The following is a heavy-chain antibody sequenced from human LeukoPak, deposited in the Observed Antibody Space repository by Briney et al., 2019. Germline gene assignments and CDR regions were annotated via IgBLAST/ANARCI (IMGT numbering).Heavy chain of an antibody. D-gene: IGHD3-10*01. CDR1: GYTFTSYG. CDR3: AREFSSGGFDY. J-gene: IGHJ4*02. V-gene: IGHV1-2*02. Sequence: ASVKVSCKASGYTFTSYGISWVRQAPGQGLEWMGWINPNSGGTNYAQKFQGRVTMTRDTSISTAYMELSRLRSDDTAVYYCAREFSSGGFDYWGQGTLVTVSS. CDR2: INPNSGGT.